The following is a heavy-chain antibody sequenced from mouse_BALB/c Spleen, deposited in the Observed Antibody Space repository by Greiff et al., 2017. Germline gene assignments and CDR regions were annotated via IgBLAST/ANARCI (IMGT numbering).Heavy chain of an antibody. D-gene: IGHD2-4*01. J-gene: IGHJ4*01. Sequence: QVQLQQSGPGLVAPSQSLSITCTVSGFSLTDYGVSWIRQPPGKGLEWLGVIWGGGSTYYNSALKSRLSISKDNSKSQVFLKMNSLQTDDTAMYYCASYDYDRYYAMDYWGQGTSVTVSS. V-gene: IGHV2-6-5*01. CDR2: IWGGGST. CDR3: ASYDYDRYYAMDY. CDR1: GFSLTDYG.